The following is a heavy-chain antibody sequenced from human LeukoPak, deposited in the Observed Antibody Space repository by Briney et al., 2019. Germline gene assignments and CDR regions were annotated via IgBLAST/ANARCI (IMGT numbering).Heavy chain of an antibody. CDR1: GFTFSSYA. D-gene: IGHD3-22*01. CDR2: ISGSGTST. CDR3: AKVYSSGHDIDY. Sequence: GGSLRLSCAASGFTFSSYAMSWVRQAPGKGLEWVSTISGSGTSTYYAASVKGRFTISRDNSKNTLYLQMNSLRAEDTAVYYCAKVYSSGHDIDYWGQGTLVTVSS. J-gene: IGHJ4*02. V-gene: IGHV3-23*01.